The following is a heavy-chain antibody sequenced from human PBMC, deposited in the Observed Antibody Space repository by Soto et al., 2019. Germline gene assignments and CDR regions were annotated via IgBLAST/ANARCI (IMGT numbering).Heavy chain of an antibody. CDR1: GVSINSFY. J-gene: IGHJ4*02. CDR3: AREGSYSAYNFAHGIQLWSFDF. V-gene: IGHV4-4*07. CDR2: IFSSGST. D-gene: IGHD5-12*01. Sequence: SETLSLPCTVPGVSINSFYWSWVRQAPGKGLEWVGRIFSSGSTSFNPSLESRVAMSVDTSKNHFSLNLSSVTAAEMAVYYCAREGSYSAYNFAHGIQLWSFDFWGQGALVTVSS.